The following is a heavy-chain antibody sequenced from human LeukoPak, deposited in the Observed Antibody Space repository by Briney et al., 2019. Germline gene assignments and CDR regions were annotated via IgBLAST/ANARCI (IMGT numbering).Heavy chain of an antibody. V-gene: IGHV3-21*01. J-gene: IGHJ4*02. Sequence: GGSLRLSCAASGFTFSSYSMNWVRQAPGKGLEWVSSISSSSSYIYYADSVKGRFTISRDNAKNSLYLQMNSLRAEDTAVYYCARSSTMIVVGQFDYWGQGTLVTVSS. CDR1: GFTFSSYS. D-gene: IGHD3-22*01. CDR3: ARSSTMIVVGQFDY. CDR2: ISSSSSYI.